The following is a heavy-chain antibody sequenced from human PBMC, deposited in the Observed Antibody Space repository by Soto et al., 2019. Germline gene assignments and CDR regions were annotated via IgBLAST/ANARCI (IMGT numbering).Heavy chain of an antibody. CDR2: IYYSGST. D-gene: IGHD3-16*01. CDR3: ARELRFGEDYYGMDV. Sequence: QVQLQESGPGLVKPSQTLSLTCTVSGGSISSGGYYWSWIRQHPGKGLEWIGYIYYSGSTYYNPSLKTRVTIEVATSKNQFPLKLSSVTAADTAVYYCARELRFGEDYYGMDVWGQGTKVTVSS. V-gene: IGHV4-31*03. J-gene: IGHJ6*02. CDR1: GGSISSGGYY.